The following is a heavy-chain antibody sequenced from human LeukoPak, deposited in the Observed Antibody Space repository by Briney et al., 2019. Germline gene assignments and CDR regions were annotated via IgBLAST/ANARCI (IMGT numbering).Heavy chain of an antibody. CDR1: GGSFSGYY. CDR2: INHSGST. J-gene: IGHJ4*02. D-gene: IGHD4-17*01. V-gene: IGHV4-34*01. CDR3: ARTADYGDFYDY. Sequence: SETLSLTXAVYGGSFSGYYWSWIRQPPGKGLEWIGEINHSGSTNYNPSLKSRVTISVDTSKNQFSLKLSSVTAADTAVYYCARTADYGDFYDYWGQGTLVTVSS.